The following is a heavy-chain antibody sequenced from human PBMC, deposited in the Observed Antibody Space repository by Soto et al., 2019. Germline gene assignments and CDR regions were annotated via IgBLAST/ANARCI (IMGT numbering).Heavy chain of an antibody. V-gene: IGHV4-4*02. CDR2: IYHRGAT. CDR3: ARAGLGLAFDS. Sequence: QVQLQESGPGLVKPSGTLSLTCAVSGDSMNNNNCWRGVRQSRWKGLEWSAEIYHRGATNYIPSLQSRVTISRDKSEKQFSLKLNSVTAADTAVYYWARAGLGLAFDSWGQGALVTVSS. CDR1: GDSMNNNNC. D-gene: IGHD6-19*01. J-gene: IGHJ5*01.